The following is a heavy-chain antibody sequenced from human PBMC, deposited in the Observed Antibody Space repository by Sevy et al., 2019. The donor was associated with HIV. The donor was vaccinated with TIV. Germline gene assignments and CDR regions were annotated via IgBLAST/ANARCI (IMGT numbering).Heavy chain of an antibody. CDR2: INPNSGGT. CDR1: GCTFTGYY. CDR3: ATGVAARPSDY. V-gene: IGHV1-2*02. Sequence: ASVKVSCKASGCTFTGYYVHWVRQAPGQGLECMGWINPNSGGTYYAQKFQDRVTMTRDTSMSTAYMELSRLRSDDTAVYYCATGVAARPSDYWGQGTLVTVSS. D-gene: IGHD6-6*01. J-gene: IGHJ4*02.